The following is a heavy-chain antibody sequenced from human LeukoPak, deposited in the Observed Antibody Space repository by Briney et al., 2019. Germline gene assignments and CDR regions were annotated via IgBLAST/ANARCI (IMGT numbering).Heavy chain of an antibody. CDR1: GGSISSYY. CDR2: IYTSGST. V-gene: IGHV4-4*07. J-gene: IGHJ4*02. D-gene: IGHD6-19*01. CDR3: AREVAGTVGEKYVEGIDY. Sequence: SETLSLTCTVSGGSISSYYWSWIRQPAGKGLEWIGRIYTSGSTNYNPSPKSRVTMSVDTSKNQFSLKLSSVTAADTAVYYCAREVAGTVGEKYVEGIDYWGQGTLVTVSS.